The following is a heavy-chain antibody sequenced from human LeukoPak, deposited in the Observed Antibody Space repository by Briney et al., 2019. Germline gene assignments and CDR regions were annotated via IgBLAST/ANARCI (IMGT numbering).Heavy chain of an antibody. CDR1: GGSISNTRYY. V-gene: IGHV4-39*07. CDR3: ARVYYYDSSGFNWFDP. J-gene: IGHJ5*02. D-gene: IGHD3-22*01. CDR2: IYYSETT. Sequence: SETLSLTCTVSGGSISNTRYYWGWIRQPPGKGLEWIGSIYYSETTHYNPSLKSRVTISVDTSKNQFSLKLSSVTAADSALYYCARVYYYDSSGFNWFDPWGQGTLVTVSS.